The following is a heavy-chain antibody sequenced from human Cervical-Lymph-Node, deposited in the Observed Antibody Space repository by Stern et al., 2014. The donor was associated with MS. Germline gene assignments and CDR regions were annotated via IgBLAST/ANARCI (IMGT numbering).Heavy chain of an antibody. J-gene: IGHJ4*02. CDR1: GFTFSSYS. V-gene: IGHV3-21*01. CDR2: ISSGGSYK. CDR3: ARGRGGNYRYYFDY. Sequence: LVQSGGGLVKPGGSLRLSCAASGFTFSSYSMNWVRQAPGTGLEWVASISSGGSYKCYADSLKGRFTISRDNAKNSLYLQMNSLRAEDTAVYYCARGRGGNYRYYFDYWGQGTLVTVSS. D-gene: IGHD4-23*01.